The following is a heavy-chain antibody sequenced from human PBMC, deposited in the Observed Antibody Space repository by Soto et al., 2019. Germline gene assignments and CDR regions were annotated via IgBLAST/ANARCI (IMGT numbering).Heavy chain of an antibody. CDR3: ARDIVATIGGFDY. CDR2: IKVDGSEK. J-gene: IGHJ4*02. D-gene: IGHD5-12*01. V-gene: IGHV3-7*01. Sequence: EVQLVESGGGLVQPGGSLRLSCAASGFTFSSYWMSWVRQAPGKGLEWLANIKVDGSEKYYVDSVKGRFTTSRDNAKNSLYLQMFSLRVEDTAVYYCARDIVATIGGFDYWGLGALVIVSS. CDR1: GFTFSSYW.